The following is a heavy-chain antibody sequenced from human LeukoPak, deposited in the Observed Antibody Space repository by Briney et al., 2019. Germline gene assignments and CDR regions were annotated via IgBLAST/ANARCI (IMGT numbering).Heavy chain of an antibody. CDR3: ARESVGATKDFDY. J-gene: IGHJ4*02. CDR2: ISPHNGVT. D-gene: IGHD1-26*01. Sequence: ASVKVSCKASGYTFTGYYIHWVRQAPGQGLEWVGCISPHNGVTRYAQKFQGRVTMTRDTSISTAYMELGRLTSDDTAVYYCARESVGATKDFDYWGQGTLVTVSS. V-gene: IGHV1-2*02. CDR1: GYTFTGYY.